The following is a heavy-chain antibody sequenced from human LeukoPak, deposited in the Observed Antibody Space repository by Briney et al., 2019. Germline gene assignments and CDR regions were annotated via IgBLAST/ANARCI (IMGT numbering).Heavy chain of an antibody. CDR3: ARGYSGSYYNY. CDR2: TNTDGSST. D-gene: IGHD1-26*01. J-gene: IGHJ4*02. Sequence: GGSLRLSCAASGFTFSSYWMHWVRQAPGKGLVWVSRTNTDGSSTSYADSVKGRFTISRDNAKNTLYLQMNSLRAEDTAVYYCARGYSGSYYNYWGQGTLVTVSS. V-gene: IGHV3-74*01. CDR1: GFTFSSYW.